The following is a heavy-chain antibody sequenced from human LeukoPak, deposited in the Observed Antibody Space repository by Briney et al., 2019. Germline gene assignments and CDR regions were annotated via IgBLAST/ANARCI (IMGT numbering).Heavy chain of an antibody. CDR2: INPNSGGT. J-gene: IGHJ5*02. V-gene: IGHV1-2*02. Sequence: GASVKVSCKASGYTFTGYYMHWVRQAPGQGLEWMEWINPNSGGTNYAQKFQGRVTMTRDTSISTAYMELSRLRSDDTAVYYCARSDCSSTSCSDWDWFDPWGQGTLVTVS. CDR1: GYTFTGYY. D-gene: IGHD2-2*01. CDR3: ARSDCSSTSCSDWDWFDP.